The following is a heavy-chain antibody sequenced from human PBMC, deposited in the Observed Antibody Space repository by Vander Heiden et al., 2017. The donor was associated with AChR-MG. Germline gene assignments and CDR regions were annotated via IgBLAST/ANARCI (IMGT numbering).Heavy chain of an antibody. V-gene: IGHV3-30*18. CDR1: GFTFSSYG. D-gene: IGHD2-21*02. CDR3: AKVWSRWGLRGGWDY. Sequence: QVQLVESGGGVVQPGRSLRLSCPASGFTFSSYGRHWVRQAPGKGLEWVAVISYDGSNKYYADSVKGRFTISRDNSKNTLYLQMNSLRAEDTAVYYCAKVWSRWGLRGGWDYWGQGTLVTVSS. J-gene: IGHJ4*02. CDR2: ISYDGSNK.